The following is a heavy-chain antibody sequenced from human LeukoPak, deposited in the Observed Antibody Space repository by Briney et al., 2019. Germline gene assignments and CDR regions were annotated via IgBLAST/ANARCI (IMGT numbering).Heavy chain of an antibody. V-gene: IGHV4-61*08. Sequence: SETLSLTCTVSGASVGSAGYYWSWIRQPPGGGLEWTGYVYYISNTNYNPSLKSRVTMSVNPSENQFSLKLNSVTAADTAMYYCARTQSQSGSYRYYFGYWGQGTLVTVSS. CDR1: GASVGSAGYY. J-gene: IGHJ4*02. CDR3: ARTQSQSGSYRYYFGY. D-gene: IGHD1-26*01. CDR2: VYYISNT.